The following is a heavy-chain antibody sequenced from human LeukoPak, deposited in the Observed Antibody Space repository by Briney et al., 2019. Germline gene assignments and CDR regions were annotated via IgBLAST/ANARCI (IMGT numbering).Heavy chain of an antibody. Sequence: PGGSLRLSCAASGFTFSSYSMNWVRQAPGKGLEWVSSISSSSNYIYYADSVKGRFTISRDNAKNSLYLQMNSLRAEDTAVYYCARDGDISWSELDYWGQGTLVTVSS. D-gene: IGHD6-13*01. CDR1: GFTFSSYS. CDR2: ISSSSNYI. V-gene: IGHV3-21*01. CDR3: ARDGDISWSELDY. J-gene: IGHJ4*02.